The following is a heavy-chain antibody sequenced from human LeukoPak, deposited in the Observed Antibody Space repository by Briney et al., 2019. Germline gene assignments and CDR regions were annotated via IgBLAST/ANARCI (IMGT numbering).Heavy chain of an antibody. D-gene: IGHD7-27*01. CDR3: ARDWGLSWRDGMDV. Sequence: PGGSLRLSCAASGFIFSHYTMTWVRQAPGKGLEWIGEIYHSGSTNYNPSLKSRVTISVDKSKNQFSLKLSSVTAADTAVYYCARDWGLSWRDGMDVWGQGTTVTVSS. CDR1: GFIFSHYT. V-gene: IGHV4-4*02. J-gene: IGHJ6*02. CDR2: IYHSGST.